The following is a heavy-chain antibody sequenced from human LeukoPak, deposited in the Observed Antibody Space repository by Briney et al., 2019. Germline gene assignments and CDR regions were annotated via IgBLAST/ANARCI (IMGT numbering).Heavy chain of an antibody. CDR3: VSAGERTYNWFDP. D-gene: IGHD6-13*01. V-gene: IGHV1-69*04. J-gene: IGHJ5*02. Sequence: GSSLKVSCKASGGTLSSYAISWVRQAPGQGLEWMGRIIPILDIANYAQKFQGRVTITADKSTSTAYMELSSLRSEDTAVYYCVSAGERTYNWFDPWGQGTLVTVSS. CDR2: IIPILDIA. CDR1: GGTLSSYA.